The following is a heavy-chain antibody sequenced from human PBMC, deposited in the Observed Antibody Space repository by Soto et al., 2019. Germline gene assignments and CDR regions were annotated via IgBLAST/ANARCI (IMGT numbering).Heavy chain of an antibody. J-gene: IGHJ4*02. Sequence: EVQLVESGGGLVQPGGSLRLSCAASGFTVSSNYMSWVRQAPGKGLEWVSVIYSGGSTYYADSVKGRFTISRDNSKNTLYLQMNXLRAEXXAVXYCAXXSXYGXGSFDYWGQGTLVTVSS. CDR3: AXXSXYGXGSFDY. CDR1: GFTVSSNY. CDR2: IYSGGST. V-gene: IGHV3-66*01. D-gene: IGHD3-10*01.